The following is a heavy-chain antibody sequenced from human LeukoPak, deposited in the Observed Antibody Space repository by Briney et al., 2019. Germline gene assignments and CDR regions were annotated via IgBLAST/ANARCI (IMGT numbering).Heavy chain of an antibody. CDR1: GFTVSSNY. V-gene: IGHV3-53*01. CDR2: IYSGGST. CDR3: ARDGSDSDSSGYYSY. Sequence: PGGSLRLSCAASGFTVSSNYMSWVRQAPGKGLEWVSVIYSGGSTYYADSVKGRFTISRDNSKNTLYLQMNSLRAEDTAVYYCARDGSDSDSSGYYSYWGQGTLVTVSS. J-gene: IGHJ4*02. D-gene: IGHD3-22*01.